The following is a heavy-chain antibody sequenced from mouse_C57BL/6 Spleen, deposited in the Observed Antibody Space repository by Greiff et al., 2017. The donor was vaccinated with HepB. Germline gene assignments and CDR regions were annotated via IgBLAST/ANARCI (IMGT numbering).Heavy chain of an antibody. CDR3: AAGGYDGAWFAY. J-gene: IGHJ3*01. Sequence: QVQLKQPGAELVKPGASVKMSCKASGYTFTSYWITWVKQRPGQGLEWIGDIYPGSGSTNYNEKFKSKATLTVDTSSSTAYMQLSSLTSEDSAVYYCAAGGYDGAWFAYWGQGTLVTVSA. D-gene: IGHD2-2*01. CDR1: GYTFTSYW. CDR2: IYPGSGST. V-gene: IGHV1-55*01.